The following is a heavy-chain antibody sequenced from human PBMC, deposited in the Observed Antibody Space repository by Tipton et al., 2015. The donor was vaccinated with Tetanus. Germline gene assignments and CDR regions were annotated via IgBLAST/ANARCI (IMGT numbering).Heavy chain of an antibody. Sequence: TLSLTCAVYGASFSDYYWSWIRQAPGKGLEWIGEINHSGNTNHNPSLKSRVTLSVDTSKNQFSLKLNSVTAADTAMYYCARGGSYSYGPRGFDLWGRDTLVTVSS. V-gene: IGHV4-34*01. J-gene: IGHJ2*01. CDR1: GASFSDYY. CDR2: INHSGNT. CDR3: ARGGSYSYGPRGFDL. D-gene: IGHD5-18*01.